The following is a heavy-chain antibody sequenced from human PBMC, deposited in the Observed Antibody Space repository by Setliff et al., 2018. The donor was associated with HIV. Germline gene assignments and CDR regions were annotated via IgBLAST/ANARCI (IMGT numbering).Heavy chain of an antibody. Sequence: GGSLRLSCVASGFTFRNSAVSWIRQAPGKGLEWVANIKQDGSEKYYADSVKGRFTISRDNAKNSLYLQLNSLRPEDTAVYYCARDKDEDYGSTSFDYWGQGILVTVSS. CDR1: GFTFRNSA. D-gene: IGHD4-17*01. J-gene: IGHJ4*02. CDR2: IKQDGSEK. CDR3: ARDKDEDYGSTSFDY. V-gene: IGHV3-7*03.